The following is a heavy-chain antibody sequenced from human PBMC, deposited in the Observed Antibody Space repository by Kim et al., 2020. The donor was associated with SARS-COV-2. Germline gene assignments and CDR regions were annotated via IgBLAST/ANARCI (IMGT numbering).Heavy chain of an antibody. D-gene: IGHD4-17*01. J-gene: IGHJ6*02. V-gene: IGHV4-59*01. Sequence: NYTPSLKSRVTISVDTSKDQFSLKLSSVTAADTAVYYCARDYGAGWGMDVWGQGTTVTVSS. CDR3: ARDYGAGWGMDV.